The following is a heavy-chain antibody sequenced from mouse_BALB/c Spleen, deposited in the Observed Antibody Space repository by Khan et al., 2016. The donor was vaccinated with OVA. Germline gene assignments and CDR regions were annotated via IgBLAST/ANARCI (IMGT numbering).Heavy chain of an antibody. D-gene: IGHD2-1*01. V-gene: IGHV1-7*01. CDR1: GYTFTTYW. J-gene: IGHJ3*01. CDR2: IDPSTGYT. Sequence: VQLQESGAELVKPGASVKMSCKASGYTFTTYWMHWVKQRPGQGLEWIGYIDPSTGYTEYNQTFKDKATLTTDKSSSTAYLQMSSLRSEDSAVYYCARRGVYGIFAYWGQGTLVTVSA. CDR3: ARRGVYGIFAY.